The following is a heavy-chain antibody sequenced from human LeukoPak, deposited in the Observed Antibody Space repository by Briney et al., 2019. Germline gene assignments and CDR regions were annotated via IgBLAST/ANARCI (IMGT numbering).Heavy chain of an antibody. CDR1: GFTFSTYS. D-gene: IGHD5-24*01. V-gene: IGHV3-48*02. Sequence: PGGSLRLSCAASGFTFSTYSMNWVRQPPGKGLESVSYISSSSSTIYYADSVKGRFTISRDNAKNSLYLQMNSLRDEDTAVFYCARGASRGFDYWGHGTLVTVSS. J-gene: IGHJ4*01. CDR3: ARGASRGFDY. CDR2: ISSSSSTI.